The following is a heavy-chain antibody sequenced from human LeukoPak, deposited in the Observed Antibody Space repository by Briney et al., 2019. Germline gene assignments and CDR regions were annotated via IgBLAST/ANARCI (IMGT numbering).Heavy chain of an antibody. V-gene: IGHV1-18*01. CDR2: ISAYNGNT. Sequence: ASVKVSCKASGYTFTSYGISWVRQAPGQGLEWMGWISAYNGNTNYAQKLQGRVTMTTDTSTSTAYMELRSLRSDDTAVYYCARDSYQLLIGIDFDYWGQGTLVTVSS. D-gene: IGHD2-2*01. CDR1: GYTFTSYG. CDR3: ARDSYQLLIGIDFDY. J-gene: IGHJ4*02.